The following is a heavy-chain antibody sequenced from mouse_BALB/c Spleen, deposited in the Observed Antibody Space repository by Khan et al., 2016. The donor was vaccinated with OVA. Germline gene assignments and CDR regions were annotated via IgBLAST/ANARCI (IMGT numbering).Heavy chain of an antibody. CDR2: INTYTGEP. CDR3: ARPPYFSSVMVF. J-gene: IGHJ4*01. D-gene: IGHD2-10*01. Sequence: QIQLVQSGPELKKPGETVKISCKASGYTFTNYGMNWVKQAPGKGLKWMGWINTYTGEPTYADDFKGRFAFSLETSASTAYLQINNLKNEDPATYFCARPPYFSSVMVFCGQGPSITVSS. V-gene: IGHV9-3-1*01. CDR1: GYTFTNYG.